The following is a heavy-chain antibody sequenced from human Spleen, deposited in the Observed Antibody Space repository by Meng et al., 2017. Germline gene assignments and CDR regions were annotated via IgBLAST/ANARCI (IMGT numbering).Heavy chain of an antibody. D-gene: IGHD1-1*01. CDR2: INHSGST. Sequence: SETLSLTCVVSGGSFSDYYWSWIRQPPGKGLEWIGEINHSGSTNYNPSLESRATISVDTYQNNLSLKLSSVTAADSAVYCCARDIGTTFDYWGQGTLVTVSS. V-gene: IGHV4-34*01. J-gene: IGHJ4*02. CDR3: ARDIGTTFDY. CDR1: GGSFSDYY.